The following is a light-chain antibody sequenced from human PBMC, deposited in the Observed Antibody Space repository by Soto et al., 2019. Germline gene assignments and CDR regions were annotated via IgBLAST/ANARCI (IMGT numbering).Light chain of an antibody. CDR2: EVS. V-gene: IGLV2-8*01. CDR3: SSYAGTTNFVV. CDR1: SSDVGGYNY. Sequence: QSALTQPPSASGSPGQSVTISCTGTSSDVGGYNYVSWYQQHPGKAPKLMIYEVSKRPTGVPDRFSVSKSGNTASLTVSGLQAEDEADYYCSSYAGTTNFVVFGGGTKVTVL. J-gene: IGLJ2*01.